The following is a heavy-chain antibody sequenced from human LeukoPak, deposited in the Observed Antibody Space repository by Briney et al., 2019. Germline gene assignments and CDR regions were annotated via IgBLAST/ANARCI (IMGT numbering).Heavy chain of an antibody. CDR2: IYYSGST. J-gene: IGHJ5*02. D-gene: IGHD3-3*01. V-gene: IGHV4-59*01. CDR3: AREKYDFWSGYLHNWFDP. CDR1: GGSINNYY. Sequence: SETLSLTCAVSGGSINNYYWSWIRQPPGKGLEWIGYIYYSGSTNYNPSLKSRVTISVDTSKNQFSLKLSSVTAADTAVYYCAREKYDFWSGYLHNWFDPWGQGTLVTVSS.